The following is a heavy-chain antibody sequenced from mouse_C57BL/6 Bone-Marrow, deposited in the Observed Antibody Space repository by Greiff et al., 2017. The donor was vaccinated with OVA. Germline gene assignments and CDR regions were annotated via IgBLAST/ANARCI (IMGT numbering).Heavy chain of an antibody. J-gene: IGHJ1*03. D-gene: IGHD1-1*01. Sequence: QVQLQQPGAELVRPGSSVKLSCKASGYTFTSYWMHWVKQRPIQGLEWIGNIDPSDSETHYNQKFKDKATLTVDKSSSTAYMQLSSLTSEDSAVYYCALSTTVATGYVDVWGTGTTVTVSS. CDR3: ALSTTVATGYVDV. V-gene: IGHV1-52*01. CDR2: IDPSDSET. CDR1: GYTFTSYW.